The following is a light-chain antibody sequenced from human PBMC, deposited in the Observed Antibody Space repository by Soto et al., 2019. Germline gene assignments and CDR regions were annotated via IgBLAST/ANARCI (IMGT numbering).Light chain of an antibody. CDR3: QHSYSTPRT. V-gene: IGKV1-39*01. Sequence: DIQMTQSPSSLSASVGDRVSITCRASQSISTHLSWYQQKPGKAPRLLIYTASSLQSGVPSRFSGSGAGTDFTLTITRLQPEDFATYFCQHSYSTPRTFGQGTKVDIK. CDR2: TAS. CDR1: QSISTH. J-gene: IGKJ1*01.